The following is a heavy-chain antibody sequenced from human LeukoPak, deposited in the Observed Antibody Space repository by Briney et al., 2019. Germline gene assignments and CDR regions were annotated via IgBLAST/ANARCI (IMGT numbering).Heavy chain of an antibody. D-gene: IGHD3-9*01. J-gene: IGHJ4*02. V-gene: IGHV3-48*01. Sequence: GGSLRLSCATSGFTFSSYSMNWVRQAPGKGLEWVSYISSSSSTIYYADSVKGRFTISRDNAKNSLYLQMNSLRAEDTAVYYCAKVAYYEILKSWFDYWGQGTLVTVSS. CDR2: ISSSSSTI. CDR3: AKVAYYEILKSWFDY. CDR1: GFTFSSYS.